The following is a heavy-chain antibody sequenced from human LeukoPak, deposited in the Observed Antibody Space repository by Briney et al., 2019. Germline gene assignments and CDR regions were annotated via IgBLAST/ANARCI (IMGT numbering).Heavy chain of an antibody. CDR1: GGSITSGDYF. D-gene: IGHD6-13*01. CDR2: IYNSGST. CDR3: ASRSLKGGYHTFDI. J-gene: IGHJ3*02. Sequence: SETLSLTCTVSGGSITSGDYFWSWIRQPPGKGLEWIGYIYNSGSTYYNPSLKSRVTISLDTSKNQFSLKLSSVTAADTAVYYCASRSLKGGYHTFDIWGQGTMVTVSS. V-gene: IGHV4-30-4*01.